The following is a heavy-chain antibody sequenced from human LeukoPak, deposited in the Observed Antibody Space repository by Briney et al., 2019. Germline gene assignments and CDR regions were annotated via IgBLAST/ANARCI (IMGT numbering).Heavy chain of an antibody. CDR1: GGPISSYY. J-gene: IGHJ4*02. Sequence: SETLSLTCTVSGGPISSYYWSWIRQPPGKRLEWIGYIYYSGSTNYNPSLKSRVTISVDTSKNQFSLKLSSVTAADTAVYYCARGRSSGYWGQGTLVTVSS. CDR3: ARGRSSGY. CDR2: IYYSGST. V-gene: IGHV4-59*01. D-gene: IGHD6-19*01.